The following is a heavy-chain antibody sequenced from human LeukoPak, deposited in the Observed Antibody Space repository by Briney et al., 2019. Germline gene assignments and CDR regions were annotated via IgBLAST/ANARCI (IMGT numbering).Heavy chain of an antibody. V-gene: IGHV3-23*01. CDR1: GFNFRYYA. CDR2: ISGSGGVT. D-gene: IGHD1-26*01. J-gene: IGHJ6*02. Sequence: HPGGSLRLSCAASGFNFRYYAMSWVRQAPGKGLEWVSTISGSGGVTYYADSVKGRFTISRDKAKNSVHLQMNSLRAEDTAVYYCARDPVGYYYAMDVWGQGTTVTVSS. CDR3: ARDPVGYYYAMDV.